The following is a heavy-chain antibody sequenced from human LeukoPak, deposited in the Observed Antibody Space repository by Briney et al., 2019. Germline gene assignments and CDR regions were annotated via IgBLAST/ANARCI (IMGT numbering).Heavy chain of an antibody. CDR1: GLIFDDYV. V-gene: IGHV3-20*01. D-gene: IGHD3-10*01. Sequence: PGGSVRLSCAACGLIFDDYVMSWVRQAGGKGREWVSGINWNGGSTGYADSVKGRFTISRDNAKNSLYLQMNSLRAEDTALYHCAREADYGPESYEYWGQGTLVTVSS. J-gene: IGHJ4*02. CDR2: INWNGGST. CDR3: AREADYGPESYEY.